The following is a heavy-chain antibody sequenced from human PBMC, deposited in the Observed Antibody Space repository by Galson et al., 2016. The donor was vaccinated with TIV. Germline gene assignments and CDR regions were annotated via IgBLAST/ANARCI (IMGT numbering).Heavy chain of an antibody. CDR2: ISYDGRKK. CDR3: AKEVVNSRRLDEIGAAATSFDF. V-gene: IGHV3-30*18. J-gene: IGHJ4*02. CDR1: GFMFSTYG. Sequence: SLRLSCAASGFMFSTYGMHWVRQSPGRGLEWVALISYDGRKKYYAGSLKGRVTISRDNSKKTLLLQMNSLSAEDTAVYYCAKEVVNSRRLDEIGAAATSFDFWGQGTLVIVSS. D-gene: IGHD6-13*01.